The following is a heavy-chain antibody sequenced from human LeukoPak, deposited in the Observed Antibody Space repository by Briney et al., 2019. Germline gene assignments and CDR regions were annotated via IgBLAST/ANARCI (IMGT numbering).Heavy chain of an antibody. Sequence: PGGSLRLSCAASGFTVSSNYMSWVRQAPGEGLEWVSVIYGGGTTYYADSVRGRFTISKDSSKNTLYLQMNTLRAEDTAVYYCARGVREYQLLTNCYFDYWGQGTLVTVSS. CDR3: ARGVREYQLLTNCYFDY. D-gene: IGHD2-2*01. V-gene: IGHV3-53*01. J-gene: IGHJ4*02. CDR1: GFTVSSNY. CDR2: IYGGGTT.